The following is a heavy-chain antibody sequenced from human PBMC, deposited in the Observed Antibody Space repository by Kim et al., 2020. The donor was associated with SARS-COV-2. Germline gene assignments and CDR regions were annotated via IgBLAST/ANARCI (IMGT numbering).Heavy chain of an antibody. Sequence: SETLSLTCTVSGGSISSGGYYWSWIRQHPGKGLEWIGYIYYSGSTYYNPSLKSRVTISVDTSKNQFSLKLSSVTAADTAVYYCARGRYDILTGYKGIYYFDYWGQGTLVTVSS. V-gene: IGHV4-31*03. CDR2: IYYSGST. D-gene: IGHD3-9*01. CDR1: GGSISSGGYY. J-gene: IGHJ4*02. CDR3: ARGRYDILTGYKGIYYFDY.